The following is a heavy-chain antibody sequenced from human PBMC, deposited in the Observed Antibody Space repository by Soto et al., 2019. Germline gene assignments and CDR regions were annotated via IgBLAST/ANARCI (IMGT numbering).Heavy chain of an antibody. CDR3: ARALRAMGNAFDI. Sequence: ASETLSLTCTVSGGSISSGGYYWSWIRQHPGKGLEWIGYIYYSGSTYYNPSLKSRVTISVDTSKNQFSLKLSSVTAADTAVYYCARALRAMGNAFDIRGQGTMVTVSS. V-gene: IGHV4-31*03. CDR1: GGSISSGGYY. D-gene: IGHD3-10*01. CDR2: IYYSGST. J-gene: IGHJ3*02.